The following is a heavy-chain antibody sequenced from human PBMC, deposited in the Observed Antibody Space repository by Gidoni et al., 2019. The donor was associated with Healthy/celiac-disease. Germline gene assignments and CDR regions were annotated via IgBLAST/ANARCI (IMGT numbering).Heavy chain of an antibody. V-gene: IGHV1-69*02. J-gene: IGHJ4*02. CDR1: VVPFSSYT. CDR3: ARGRYSGSYHFDY. Sequence: VQLVQSGAEITTPGSSVKLSCTASVVPFSSYTISWVRQAPGQGLEWMGRIIPILGIANYAQKFQGRVTITADKSTSTAYMELSSLRAEDTAVDYCARGRYSGSYHFDYWGQGTLVTVSS. CDR2: IIPILGIA. D-gene: IGHD1-26*01.